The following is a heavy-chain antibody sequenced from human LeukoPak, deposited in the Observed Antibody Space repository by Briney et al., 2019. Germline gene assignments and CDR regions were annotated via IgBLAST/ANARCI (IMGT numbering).Heavy chain of an antibody. Sequence: GGSLRLSCAASGFAFSSYGMHWVRQAPGKGLEWVAFIRYDGSNKHYADSVKGRFTISRDNSKNTLYLQMNSLRAEDTAVYYCAKVTGVGGASGLDYWGQGTLVTVSS. V-gene: IGHV3-30*02. D-gene: IGHD1-14*01. CDR1: GFAFSSYG. J-gene: IGHJ4*02. CDR2: IRYDGSNK. CDR3: AKVTGVGGASGLDY.